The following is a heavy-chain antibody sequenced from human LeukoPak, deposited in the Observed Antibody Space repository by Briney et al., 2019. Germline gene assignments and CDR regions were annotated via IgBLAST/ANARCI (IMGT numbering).Heavy chain of an antibody. CDR2: IWYDGGNK. Sequence: PGGSLRLSCAASGFTFRDYGMHWVRQASGKGPDWVAAIWYDGGNKYYADSVKGRFIISRDNSKNTLYLQMNSLRAEDTALYYCTRDGENDSRGHNNPFDFWAQGTLVTVSS. CDR3: TRDGENDSRGHNNPFDF. D-gene: IGHD3-22*01. CDR1: GFTFRDYG. J-gene: IGHJ4*02. V-gene: IGHV3-33*01.